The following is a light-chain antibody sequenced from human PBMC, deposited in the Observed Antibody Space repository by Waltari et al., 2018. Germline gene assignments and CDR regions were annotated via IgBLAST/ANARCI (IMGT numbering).Light chain of an antibody. J-gene: IGLJ3*02. Sequence: QLLLTQSPSASASLGASVKLTCPVSSGHSNYAIAWQQQPPHKGPRYLMKVNSDGSHIKGDGIPDRFSGSSSGAERYLTISSLQSEDEADYYCQTGGFGIWVFGGGTKLTVL. CDR2: VNSDGSH. CDR1: SGHSNYA. V-gene: IGLV4-69*01. CDR3: QTGGFGIWV.